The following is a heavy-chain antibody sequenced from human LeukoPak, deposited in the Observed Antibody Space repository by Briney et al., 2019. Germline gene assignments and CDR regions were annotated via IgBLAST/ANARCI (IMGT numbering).Heavy chain of an antibody. CDR2: IYPSGAT. CDR3: AGYHNWFLNDH. D-gene: IGHD1-1*01. CDR1: GGSFSDYY. J-gene: IGHJ4*02. Sequence: SETLSLTCAVYGGSFSDYYWSWFRQPPGKRLEWIGEIYPSGATFYNPSLKSRVTVSKDTSKSQFSLNLRFVTAADTALYYCAGYHNWFLNDHWGQGTLVTVSS. V-gene: IGHV4-34*01.